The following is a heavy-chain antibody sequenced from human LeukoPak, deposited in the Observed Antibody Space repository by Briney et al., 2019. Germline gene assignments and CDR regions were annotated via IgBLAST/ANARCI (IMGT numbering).Heavy chain of an antibody. Sequence: PGRPLRLSCAASGFTFSSYGMHWVRQAPGKGLEWVAVISYDGSNKYYADSVKGRFTISRDNSKNTLYLQMNSLRAEDTAVYYCAKDHYSSSWSFDYWGQGTLVTVSS. CDR1: GFTFSSYG. J-gene: IGHJ4*02. V-gene: IGHV3-30*18. CDR3: AKDHYSSSWSFDY. CDR2: ISYDGSNK. D-gene: IGHD6-13*01.